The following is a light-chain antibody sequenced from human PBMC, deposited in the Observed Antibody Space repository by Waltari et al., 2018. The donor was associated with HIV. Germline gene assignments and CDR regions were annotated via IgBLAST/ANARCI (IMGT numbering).Light chain of an antibody. J-gene: IGKJ2*01. CDR3: QQYGTSLVT. CDR1: QSVSNNY. CDR2: GAS. Sequence: EIVLTQSPGTLSLSPGDRVTLSCRASQSVSNNYLAWYQQKPGKAPRLLIYGASNRATGIPDRFSASGSGTDFTLSISRLEPEDFAVYYCQQYGTSLVTFGQGTKLESK. V-gene: IGKV3-20*01.